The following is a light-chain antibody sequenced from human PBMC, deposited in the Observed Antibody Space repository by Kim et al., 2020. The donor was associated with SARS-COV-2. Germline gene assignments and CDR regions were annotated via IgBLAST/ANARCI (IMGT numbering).Light chain of an antibody. J-gene: IGKJ1*01. CDR2: GAS. V-gene: IGKV3-20*01. Sequence: SPGDRATPSCRATQSVSSSYLAWYQQKPGQAPRLLIYGASSRATGIPDRFSGSGSGTDFTLTISRLGPEDFAVYYCQQYGSSPRTFGQGTKVDIK. CDR1: QSVSSSY. CDR3: QQYGSSPRT.